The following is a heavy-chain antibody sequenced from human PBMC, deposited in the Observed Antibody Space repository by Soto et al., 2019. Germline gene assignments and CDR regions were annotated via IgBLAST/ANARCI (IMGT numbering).Heavy chain of an antibody. CDR2: IDRDGLDT. J-gene: IGHJ4*02. D-gene: IGHD3-10*01. CDR3: VRDEGLHQVVRGFDC. CDR1: GFTFSNYW. Sequence: QPGGSLRLSCAASGFTFSNYWMHWVRQVPGKGLVWVTRIDRDGLDTNYAESVRGRFTVSRDNAKNTLYLQMNSLRVEDTAVYHCVRDEGLHQVVRGFDCWGQGTLVTVSS. V-gene: IGHV3-74*01.